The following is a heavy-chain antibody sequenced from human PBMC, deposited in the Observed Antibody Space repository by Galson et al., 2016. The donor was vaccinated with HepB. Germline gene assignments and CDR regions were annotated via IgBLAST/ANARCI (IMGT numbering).Heavy chain of an antibody. Sequence: SLRLSCAASGFTFSHYFVSWIRQAPGKGLEWVSYISGSADSRRYADSVKGRFTISRDNSKNSLYLQMNNLRAEDTAVYYCARMVPLYSGGWYVRGDGWFDPWGQGTLVTFSS. J-gene: IGHJ5*02. V-gene: IGHV3-11*01. CDR1: GFTFSHYF. CDR2: ISGSADSR. CDR3: ARMVPLYSGGWYVRGDGWFDP. D-gene: IGHD6-19*01.